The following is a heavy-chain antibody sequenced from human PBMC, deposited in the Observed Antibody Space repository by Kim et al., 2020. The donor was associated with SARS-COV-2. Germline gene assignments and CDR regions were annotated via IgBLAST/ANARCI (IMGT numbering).Heavy chain of an antibody. CDR1: GFTFSSYA. V-gene: IGHV3-23*01. CDR2: ISGSGGST. CDR3: AKGASGSYYKGYYYYGMDV. J-gene: IGHJ6*02. D-gene: IGHD1-26*01. Sequence: GGSLRLSCAASGFTFSSYAMSWVRQAPGKGLEWVSAISGSGGSTYYADSVKGRFTISRDNSKNTLYLQMNSLRAEDTAVYYCAKGASGSYYKGYYYYGMDVWGQGTTVTVSS.